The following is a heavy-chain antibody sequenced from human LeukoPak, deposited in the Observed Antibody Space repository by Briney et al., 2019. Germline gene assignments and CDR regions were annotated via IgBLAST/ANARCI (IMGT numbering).Heavy chain of an antibody. J-gene: IGHJ4*02. CDR3: ARVYYYDSSGYYYTFDY. Sequence: SVKVSCKASGGTFSSYAISWVRQAPGQGLEWMGGIIPIFGTANYAQKFQGRVTITADESTSTAYMELSSLRSEDTAVYYCARVYYYDSSGYYYTFDYWGQGTLVTASS. CDR1: GGTFSSYA. CDR2: IIPIFGTA. D-gene: IGHD3-22*01. V-gene: IGHV1-69*13.